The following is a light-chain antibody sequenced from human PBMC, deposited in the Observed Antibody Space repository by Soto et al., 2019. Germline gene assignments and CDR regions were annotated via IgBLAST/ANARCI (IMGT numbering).Light chain of an antibody. J-gene: IGLJ1*01. Sequence: SALTQPPSASGFPGQSVTISCTGTSNDIGYYDYVSWYQQHPGKAPKLVIYEVTKRPSGVPDRVSASKSGNTASLTVSGLRAEDEADYYCSSYAGNNNFVFGSGTKVTVL. CDR2: EVT. CDR3: SSYAGNNNFV. V-gene: IGLV2-8*01. CDR1: SNDIGYYDY.